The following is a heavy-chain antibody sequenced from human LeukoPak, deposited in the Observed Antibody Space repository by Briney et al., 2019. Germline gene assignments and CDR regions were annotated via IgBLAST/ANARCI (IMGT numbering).Heavy chain of an antibody. Sequence: PSQTLSLTCTVSGGSISSGSYYWSWIRQPAGKGLEWIGRIYTSGSTNYNPSLKSRVTISVDTSKNQFSLRLSSVTAADTAVYYCARHVPFNPYDNWGQGALVTVSS. J-gene: IGHJ4*02. CDR1: GGSISSGSYY. V-gene: IGHV4-61*02. D-gene: IGHD3-10*02. CDR3: ARHVPFNPYDN. CDR2: IYTSGST.